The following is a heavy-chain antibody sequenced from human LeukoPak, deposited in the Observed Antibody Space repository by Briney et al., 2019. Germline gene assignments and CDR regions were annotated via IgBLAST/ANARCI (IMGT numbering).Heavy chain of an antibody. V-gene: IGHV3-23*01. Sequence: PGGSLRLSCAASGFTFSSYAMSWVRQAPGKGLEWVSAISGGGGSTYYADSVKGRFTISRDNSKNTLYLQMNSLRAEDTAVYYCASLDSSGWYYFDYWGQGTLVTVSS. D-gene: IGHD6-19*01. CDR2: ISGGGGST. CDR1: GFTFSSYA. J-gene: IGHJ4*02. CDR3: ASLDSSGWYYFDY.